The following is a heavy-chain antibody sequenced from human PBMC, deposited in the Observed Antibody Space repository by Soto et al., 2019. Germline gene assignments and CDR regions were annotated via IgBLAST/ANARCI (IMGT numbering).Heavy chain of an antibody. D-gene: IGHD6-6*01. CDR2: ISYSGTT. J-gene: IGHJ6*02. CDR1: GGSISSGNYY. V-gene: IGHV4-30-4*01. CDR3: ARAKEYTSSSGMDV. Sequence: SETLSLTCTVSGGSISSGNYYWSWIRQPPGKGLEWIGFISYSGTTHYSASLRSRITLNPDTSKNQFSLQLNSLTPEDTAVYYCARAKEYTSSSGMDVWGQGITVTVSS.